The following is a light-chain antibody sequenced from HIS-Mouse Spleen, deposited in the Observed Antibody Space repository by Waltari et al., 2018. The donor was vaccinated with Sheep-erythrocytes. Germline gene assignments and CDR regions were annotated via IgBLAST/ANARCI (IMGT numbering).Light chain of an antibody. CDR2: QDS. J-gene: IGLJ2*01. Sequence: SYELTQPPSVSVSPGQTASITCSGDKLGDKYACWYQQKPGQSPVLVIYQDSKRPSGVPARFSGSNSGNTASLTISGTQAMDEADYYCQAWDSSTEVCGGGTKLTVL. CDR3: QAWDSSTEV. CDR1: KLGDKY. V-gene: IGLV3-1*01.